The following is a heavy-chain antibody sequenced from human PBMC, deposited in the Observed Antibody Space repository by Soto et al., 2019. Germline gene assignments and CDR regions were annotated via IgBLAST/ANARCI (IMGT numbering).Heavy chain of an antibody. CDR1: GDSVSSNSAA. D-gene: IGHD3-10*01. J-gene: IGHJ4*02. CDR2: TYYRSKWYY. V-gene: IGHV6-1*01. CDR3: ARDLSDRGYYFDY. Sequence: QVQLQQSGPGLVKPSQTLSLTCAISGDSVSSNSAAWNWIRQSPSRGLEWLGRTYYRSKWYYDYAISVKSRIXXNXDXFKNQFSLQLNSVTPEDTAVYYCARDLSDRGYYFDYWGQGTLVTVSS.